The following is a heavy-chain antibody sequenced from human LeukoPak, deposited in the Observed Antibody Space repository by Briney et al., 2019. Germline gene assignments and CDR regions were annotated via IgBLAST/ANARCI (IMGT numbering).Heavy chain of an antibody. CDR2: MNPNSGNT. Sequence: ASVKVSCKASGYTFTGYYMHWVRQAPGQGLEWMGWMNPNSGNTGYAQKFQGRVTMTRNTSISTAYMELSSLRSEDTAVYYCARGNYYDSSGYNWFDPWGQGTLVTVSS. D-gene: IGHD3-22*01. V-gene: IGHV1-8*02. CDR3: ARGNYYDSSGYNWFDP. CDR1: GYTFTGYY. J-gene: IGHJ5*02.